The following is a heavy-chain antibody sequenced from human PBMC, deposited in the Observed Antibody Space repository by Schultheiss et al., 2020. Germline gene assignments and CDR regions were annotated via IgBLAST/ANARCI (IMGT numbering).Heavy chain of an antibody. J-gene: IGHJ4*02. D-gene: IGHD2-8*01. CDR2: IIPIFGTA. V-gene: IGHV1-69*13. CDR3: ASGSPGRGLMVYAIPSDY. Sequence: SVKVSCKASGGTFSSYAISWVRQAPGQGLEWMGGIIPIFGTANYAQKFQGRVTITADESTSTAYMELSSLRSEDTAVYYCASGSPGRGLMVYAIPSDYWGQGTLVTVSS. CDR1: GGTFSSYA.